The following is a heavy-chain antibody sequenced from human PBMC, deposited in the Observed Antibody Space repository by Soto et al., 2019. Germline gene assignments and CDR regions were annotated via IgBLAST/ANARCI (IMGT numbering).Heavy chain of an antibody. CDR2: IYYTGST. Sequence: QVQLQESGPGLVKPSQTLSLTCTVSGASITNGNYHWSWIRQPPGKDLEWIGYIYYTGSTSYNPYLKSRVTISVDTSKTQFSLKLTSVTAADTAVYYCASLTIRGLGYWGQGTLVTVSS. D-gene: IGHD3-16*01. CDR1: GASITNGNYH. CDR3: ASLTIRGLGY. V-gene: IGHV4-30-4*01. J-gene: IGHJ4*02.